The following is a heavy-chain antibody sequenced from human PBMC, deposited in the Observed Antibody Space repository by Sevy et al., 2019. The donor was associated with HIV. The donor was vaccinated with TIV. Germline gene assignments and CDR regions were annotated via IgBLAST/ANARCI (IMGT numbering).Heavy chain of an antibody. D-gene: IGHD3-22*01. CDR2: INSDGIVR. J-gene: IGHJ6*03. CDR1: GFTFSSHW. V-gene: IGHV3-74*01. CDR3: VRAGTSVYEYYMDV. Sequence: GGSLRLSCEASGFTFSSHWMQWVRQVAGKGLEWLSRINSDGIVRVYADSVKGRFIISRDNAKNTVYLQMNNLRAEDTAVYYYVRAGTSVYEYYMDVWGKGATVTVSS.